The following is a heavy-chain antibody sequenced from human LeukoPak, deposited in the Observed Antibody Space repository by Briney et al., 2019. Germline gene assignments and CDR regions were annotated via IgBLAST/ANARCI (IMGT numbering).Heavy chain of an antibody. CDR3: ARDQRSSITIFGVVMGRAFDI. D-gene: IGHD3-3*01. CDR2: IYHSGST. CDR1: GGSISSSSYY. V-gene: IGHV4-39*07. J-gene: IGHJ3*02. Sequence: SETLSLTCTVSGGSISSSSYYWGWIRQPPGKGLEWIGSIYHSGSTYYNPSLKSRVTISVDRSKNQFSLKLSSVTAADTAVYYCARDQRSSITIFGVVMGRAFDIWGQGTMVTVSS.